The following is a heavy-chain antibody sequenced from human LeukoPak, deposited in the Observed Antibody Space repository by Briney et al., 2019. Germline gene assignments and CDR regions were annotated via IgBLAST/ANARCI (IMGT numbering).Heavy chain of an antibody. V-gene: IGHV4-4*07. CDR2: VYTSVST. CDR1: GGSISGYY. CDR3: ARGTYYDFWTGYYFDY. J-gene: IGHJ4*02. D-gene: IGHD3-3*01. Sequence: SETLSLTCTVSGGSISGYYWSWIRQPAGKGLEWIGRVYTSVSTNYNPSLKSRVTMSVDTSKNQFSLKLSSVTAADTAVYYCARGTYYDFWTGYYFDYWGQGTLVTVSS.